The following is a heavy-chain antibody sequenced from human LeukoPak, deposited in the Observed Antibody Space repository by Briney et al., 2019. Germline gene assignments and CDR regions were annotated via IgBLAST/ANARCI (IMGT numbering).Heavy chain of an antibody. CDR3: ARDRILSSGYYDY. D-gene: IGHD3-22*01. Sequence: GGSLRLSCAASGFTFSSYAMSWVRQAPGKGLEWVSAISGSGGSTYYADSVKGRFTISRDNSKNTLYLQMNSLRAEDTAVYYCARDRILSSGYYDYWGQGTLVTVSS. V-gene: IGHV3-23*01. CDR1: GFTFSSYA. J-gene: IGHJ4*02. CDR2: ISGSGGST.